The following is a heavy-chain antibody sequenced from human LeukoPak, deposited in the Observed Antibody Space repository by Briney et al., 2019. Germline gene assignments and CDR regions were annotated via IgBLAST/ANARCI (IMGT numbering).Heavy chain of an antibody. D-gene: IGHD6-19*01. CDR2: INPNSGGT. CDR3: ARDYPYSSGWYGVY. V-gene: IGHV1-2*06. CDR1: GGTFSSYA. Sequence: ASVKVSCKASGGTFSSYAISWVRQAPGQGLEWMGRINPNSGGTNHAQKFQGRVTTTRDTSISTAYMELSRLRSDDTAVYYCARDYPYSSGWYGVYWGQGTLVTVSS. J-gene: IGHJ4*02.